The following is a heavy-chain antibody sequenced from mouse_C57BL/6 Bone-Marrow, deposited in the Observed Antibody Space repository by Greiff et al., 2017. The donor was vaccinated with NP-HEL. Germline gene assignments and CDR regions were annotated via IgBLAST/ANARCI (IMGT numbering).Heavy chain of an antibody. D-gene: IGHD2-12*01. CDR2: IDPSDSYT. V-gene: IGHV1-59*01. J-gene: IGHJ1*03. Sequence: QVQLQQSGAELVRPGTSVKLSCKASGYTFTSYWMHWVKQRPGQGLEWIGVIDPSDSYTNYNQKFKGKATLTVDTSSSTAYMQLSSLTSEDSAVYYCARETGIYSPWYFDVWGTGTTVTVSS. CDR3: ARETGIYSPWYFDV. CDR1: GYTFTSYW.